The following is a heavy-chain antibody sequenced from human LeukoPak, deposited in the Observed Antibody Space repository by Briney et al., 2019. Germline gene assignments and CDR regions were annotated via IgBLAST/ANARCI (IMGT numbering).Heavy chain of an antibody. V-gene: IGHV3-30*02. CDR3: ARLIAAAGTNNWFDP. Sequence: QAGGSLRLSCAASGFTFSSYGMHWVRQAPGKGLEWVAFIRYDGSNKYYADSVKGRFTISRDNSKNTLYLQMNSLRAEDTAVYYCARLIAAAGTNNWFDPWGQGTLVTVSS. CDR2: IRYDGSNK. J-gene: IGHJ5*02. CDR1: GFTFSSYG. D-gene: IGHD6-13*01.